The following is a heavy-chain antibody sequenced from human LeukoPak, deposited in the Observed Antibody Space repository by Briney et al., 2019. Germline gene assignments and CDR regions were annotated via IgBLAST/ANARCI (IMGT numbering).Heavy chain of an antibody. CDR2: IKQDGSEK. Sequence: GGSLRLSCAASGFNLSTYCMSWVRQAPGKGLEWVANIKQDGSEKYYVDSVKGRFTISRDNAKNSLYLQMNSLRAEDTAVYYCARARVVPTTTVYFDYWGQGTLVTVSS. D-gene: IGHD4-11*01. V-gene: IGHV3-7*04. CDR3: ARARVVPTTTVYFDY. CDR1: GFNLSTYC. J-gene: IGHJ4*02.